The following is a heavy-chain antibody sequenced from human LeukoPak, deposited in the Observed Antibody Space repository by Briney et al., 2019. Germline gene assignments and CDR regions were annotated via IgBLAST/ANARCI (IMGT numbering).Heavy chain of an antibody. J-gene: IGHJ4*02. CDR3: ARKYCRSTSCYNYFDY. V-gene: IGHV4-34*01. Sequence: PSETLSLTCAVYGGSFSGYYWSWIRQPPGKGLEWIGEINHSGSTNYNPSLKSRVTISVDKSKNQFSLKLSSVTAADTAVYYGARKYCRSTSCYNYFDYWGQGTLVTVSS. CDR1: GGSFSGYY. CDR2: INHSGST. D-gene: IGHD2-2*01.